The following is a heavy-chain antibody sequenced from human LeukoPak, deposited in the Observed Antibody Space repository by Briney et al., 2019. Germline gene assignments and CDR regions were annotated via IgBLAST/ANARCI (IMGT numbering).Heavy chain of an antibody. CDR2: ITDDGTT. CDR3: VRDRVGPDY. Sequence: GGSLRLSCAASGFTFSSYWMHWVRHVPGTGLVWVSRITDDGTTTYADSVKGRFTISRDNAKNTLYLQMNSLRVEDTAVYYCVRDRVGPDYWGQGTLVTVSS. V-gene: IGHV3-74*03. J-gene: IGHJ4*02. D-gene: IGHD1-26*01. CDR1: GFTFSSYW.